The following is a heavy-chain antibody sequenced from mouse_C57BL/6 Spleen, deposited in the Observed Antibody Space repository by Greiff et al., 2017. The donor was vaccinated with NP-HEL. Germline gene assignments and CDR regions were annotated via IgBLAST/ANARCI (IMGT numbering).Heavy chain of an antibody. Sequence: QVQLQQPGAELVMPGASVKLSCKASGYTFTSYWMHWVKQRPGQGLEWIGEIDPSDSYTNYNQKFKGKSTLTVDKSSSTAYMQLSSLTSEDSAVYYCASPAGNYDLLFAYWGQGTLVTVSA. CDR2: IDPSDSYT. J-gene: IGHJ3*01. D-gene: IGHD2-1*01. CDR3: ASPAGNYDLLFAY. V-gene: IGHV1-69*01. CDR1: GYTFTSYW.